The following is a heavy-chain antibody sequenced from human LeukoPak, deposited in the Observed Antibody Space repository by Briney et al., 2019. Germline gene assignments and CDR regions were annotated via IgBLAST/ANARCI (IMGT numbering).Heavy chain of an antibody. CDR1: GYTFTSYD. Sequence: SVKVSCKASGYTFTSYDINWVRQATGQGLEWVGGIIPIFGTANYAQKFQGRVTITADESTSTAYMELSSLRSEDTAVYYCARALLGEYCSSTSCQQYYYYMDVWGKGTTVTVSS. J-gene: IGHJ6*03. V-gene: IGHV1-69*13. CDR2: IIPIFGTA. D-gene: IGHD2-2*01. CDR3: ARALLGEYCSSTSCQQYYYYMDV.